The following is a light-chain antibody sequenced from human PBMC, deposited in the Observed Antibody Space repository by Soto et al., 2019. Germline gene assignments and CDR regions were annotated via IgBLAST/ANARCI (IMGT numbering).Light chain of an antibody. Sequence: EIVLTQSPDTLSLSAGERSTLSCMAGQNIGTSLVWSQQKPGQSPRLLIYDASHRATGVPSRFSGSGSGTDFTLTISSLQPEDFATYYCQQSYSTPRTFGQGTKVDIK. V-gene: IGKV3-11*01. CDR3: QQSYSTPRT. J-gene: IGKJ1*01. CDR2: DAS. CDR1: QNIGTS.